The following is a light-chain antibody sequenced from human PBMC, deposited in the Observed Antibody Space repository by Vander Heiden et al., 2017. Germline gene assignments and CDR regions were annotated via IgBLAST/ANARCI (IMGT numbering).Light chain of an antibody. CDR1: QSISSY. Sequence: DIQMTQSPSSLSASVGDRVTITCRASQSISSYLNWYQQKPGKAPKLLIYAASSLQSRVPSRFRGSGSGTDFTLTISRLQPEDFATYYCQQCESTPRTFGQGTRVELK. V-gene: IGKV1-39*01. J-gene: IGKJ1*01. CDR3: QQCESTPRT. CDR2: AAS.